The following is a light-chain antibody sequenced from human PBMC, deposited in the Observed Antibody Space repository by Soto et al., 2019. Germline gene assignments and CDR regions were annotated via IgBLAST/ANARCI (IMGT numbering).Light chain of an antibody. V-gene: IGLV2-14*01. Sequence: QSALTQPASVSGSPGQSITISCTGTSSDVGDYTYVSWYQQHPGKAPKLMIYDVSNRPSGVSNRFSGSTSGNTASLTISGLQAEDEADYYCSSYTTSNTLEVVFGGGTKVTVL. CDR1: SSDVGDYTY. CDR3: SSYTTSNTLEVV. CDR2: DVS. J-gene: IGLJ2*01.